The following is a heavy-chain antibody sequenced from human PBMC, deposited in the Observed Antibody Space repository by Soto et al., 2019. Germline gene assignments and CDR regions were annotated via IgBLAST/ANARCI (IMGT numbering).Heavy chain of an antibody. V-gene: IGHV4-4*07. D-gene: IGHD3-16*01. J-gene: IGHJ6*02. CDR1: GASINTYF. CDR3: ARGGLGNTHYYGMDV. CDR2: VYTSGTT. Sequence: SETLSLTCSVSGASINTYFWSSILHPAVKGLEWIGRVYTSGTTNYNPSLKSRVTISVDTSKNQFSLKLSSVTAADTAVYYCARGGLGNTHYYGMDVWGQGTTVTVSS.